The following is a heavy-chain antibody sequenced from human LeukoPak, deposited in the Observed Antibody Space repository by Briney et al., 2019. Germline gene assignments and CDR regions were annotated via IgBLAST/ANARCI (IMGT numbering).Heavy chain of an antibody. D-gene: IGHD1-26*01. Sequence: GALRLSCVAPGFTFSSYAMSWVRQAPGKGLEWVSAISGSGDSTFYADSVKGRFTISRDNSKNTLYLQMNSLRAEDTAVYYCARSGSSADLDYWGQGTLVTVSS. V-gene: IGHV3-23*01. CDR3: ARSGSSADLDY. J-gene: IGHJ4*02. CDR1: GFTFSSYA. CDR2: ISGSGDST.